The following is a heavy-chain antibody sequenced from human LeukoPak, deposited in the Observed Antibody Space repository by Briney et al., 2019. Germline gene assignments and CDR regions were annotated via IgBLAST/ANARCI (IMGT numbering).Heavy chain of an antibody. CDR3: AKDPLDNYGFNN. J-gene: IGHJ4*02. Sequence: GGSLGLSCAAFGFTFTSYVISWVRQAPGKGLEWVSSISGSGGSTYYADSVKGRFAISRDNSKNTVYLQMNSLRGEDTAIYYCAKDPLDNYGFNNWGQGTLVTVSS. CDR2: ISGSGGST. V-gene: IGHV3-23*01. D-gene: IGHD5-18*01. CDR1: GFTFTSYV.